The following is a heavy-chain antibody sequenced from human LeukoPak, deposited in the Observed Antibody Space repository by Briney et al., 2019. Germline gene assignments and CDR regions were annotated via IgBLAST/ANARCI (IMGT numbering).Heavy chain of an antibody. CDR2: ISGSGGST. V-gene: IGHV3-23*01. D-gene: IGHD3-22*01. J-gene: IGHJ4*02. CDR3: AKSHDSSGPYYFDY. CDR1: GFTLSSYG. Sequence: PGGSLRLSCAASGFTLSSYGMSWVRQAPGKGLEWVSAISGSGGSTYYADSVKGRFTISRDNSKNTLYLQMNSLRAEDTAVYYCAKSHDSSGPYYFDYWGQGTLVTVSS.